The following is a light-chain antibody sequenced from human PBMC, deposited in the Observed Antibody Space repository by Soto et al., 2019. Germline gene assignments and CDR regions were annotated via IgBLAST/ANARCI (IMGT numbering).Light chain of an antibody. CDR1: QGISSY. Sequence: IHLTQSPSSLSASVGDRVTITCRASQGISSYLAWYQQKPGKAPKLLIYAASGLQSGVPSRFSGSGSGTDFTLTISSLRPEDSATYYCHQTYSIPHTFGQGTRLEIK. V-gene: IGKV1-39*01. CDR3: HQTYSIPHT. CDR2: AAS. J-gene: IGKJ5*01.